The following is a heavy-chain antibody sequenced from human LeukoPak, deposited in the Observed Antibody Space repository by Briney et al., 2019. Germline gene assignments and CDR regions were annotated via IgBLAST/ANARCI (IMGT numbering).Heavy chain of an antibody. CDR1: GFTFSSYG. D-gene: IGHD3-22*01. CDR3: AKDQDYYDSSGPVDY. V-gene: IGHV3-30*18. Sequence: QPGGSLRLSCAASGFTFSSYGMHWVRQAPGKGLEWVAVISYDGSNKYYADSVKGRFTISRDNSKNTLYLQMNSLRAEDTAVYYCAKDQDYYDSSGPVDYWGQGTLVTVSS. J-gene: IGHJ4*02. CDR2: ISYDGSNK.